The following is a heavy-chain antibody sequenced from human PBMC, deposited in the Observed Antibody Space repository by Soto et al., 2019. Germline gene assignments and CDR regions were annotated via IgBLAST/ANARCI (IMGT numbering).Heavy chain of an antibody. J-gene: IGHJ2*01. D-gene: IGHD6-13*01. V-gene: IGHV5-10-1*03. CDR1: GYSFTSYW. CDR2: IDPSDSYT. CDR3: ARTIRWHHTPNHYWYFDL. Sequence: EVQLVQSGAEVKKPGESLRISCKGSGYSFTSYWISWVRQMPGKGLEWMGRIDPSDSYTNYSPSFQGHVTISADKSISTAYLQWSSLKASDTAMYYCARTIRWHHTPNHYWYFDLWGRGTLVTVSS.